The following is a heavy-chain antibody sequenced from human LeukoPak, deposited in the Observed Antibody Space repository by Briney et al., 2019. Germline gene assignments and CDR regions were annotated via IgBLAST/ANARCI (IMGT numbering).Heavy chain of an antibody. D-gene: IGHD2/OR15-2a*01. V-gene: IGHV3-21*04. CDR3: AKDAYGGATFFYYMDV. Sequence: GGSLRLSCEASGFSLSSHSMNWVRQTTGKGLEWVSSISSGSTYINYADSVGGRFTISRDNAKNSLSLQVNSLSDEDTAVYYCAKDAYGGATFFYYMDVWGKGTTVTVSS. CDR2: ISSGSTYI. J-gene: IGHJ6*03. CDR1: GFSLSSHS.